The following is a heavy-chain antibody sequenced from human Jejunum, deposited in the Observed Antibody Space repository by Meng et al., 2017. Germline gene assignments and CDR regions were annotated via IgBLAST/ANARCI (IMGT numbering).Heavy chain of an antibody. V-gene: IGHV4-4*02. CDR1: SGSIISNNW. J-gene: IGHJ4*02. D-gene: IGHD3-22*01. CDR2: IYHSGIT. CDR3: ATAYESSGYYYLYYFQY. Sequence: QVTLQDAGPVLGKPSGTLSLPRAVSSGSIISNNWWNWVRQPPGKGLEWIGEIYHSGITNYNPSLKSRVTISVDKSKNQFSLNLSSLTAADTAVYYCATAYESSGYYYLYYFQYWGQGTLVTVSS.